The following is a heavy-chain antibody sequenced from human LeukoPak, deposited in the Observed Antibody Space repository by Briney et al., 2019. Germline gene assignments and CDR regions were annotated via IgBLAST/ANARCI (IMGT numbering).Heavy chain of an antibody. J-gene: IGHJ5*02. CDR2: IIPIFGTA. V-gene: IGHV1-69*13. D-gene: IGHD2-2*01. CDR1: GGTFSSYA. Sequence: GASVKVSCKASGGTFSSYAISWVRQAPGQGLEWMGGIIPIFGTANYAQKFQGRVTITADESTSTAYMELSSLRSEDTAVYYCARTGIVVVPAASGWFDPWGQGTLVTVSS. CDR3: ARTGIVVVPAASGWFDP.